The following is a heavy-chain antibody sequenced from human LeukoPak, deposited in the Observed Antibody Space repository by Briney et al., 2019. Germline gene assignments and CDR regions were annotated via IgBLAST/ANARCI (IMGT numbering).Heavy chain of an antibody. D-gene: IGHD1-1*01. CDR2: FGPEDGET. J-gene: IGHJ5*02. CDR3: ATVGSRANWNDVASWFDP. Sequence: ASVKVSCKVSGYTLTELSMHWVRQAPGKGLEWMGGFGPEDGETIYAQKFQGRVTMTEDTSTDTAYMELSSLRSEDTAVYYCATVGSRANWNDVASWFDPWGQGTLVTVSS. V-gene: IGHV1-24*01. CDR1: GYTLTELS.